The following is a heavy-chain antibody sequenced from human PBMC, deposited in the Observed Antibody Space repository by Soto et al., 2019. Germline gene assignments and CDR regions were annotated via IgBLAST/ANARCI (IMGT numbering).Heavy chain of an antibody. CDR3: ASNPHYDILTGYYY. CDR1: GFTFSSYA. D-gene: IGHD3-9*01. J-gene: IGHJ4*02. Sequence: EVQLLESGGGLVQPGGSLRLSCAASGFTFSSYAMSWVRQAPGKGLEWVSAISGSGGSTYYADSVKGRFTISRDNSKNTLYLQINSLSAEDTAVYYCASNPHYDILTGYYYWGQGPLVTAS. CDR2: ISGSGGST. V-gene: IGHV3-23*01.